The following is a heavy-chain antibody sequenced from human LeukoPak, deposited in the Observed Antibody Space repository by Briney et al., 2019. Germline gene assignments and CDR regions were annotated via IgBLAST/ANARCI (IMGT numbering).Heavy chain of an antibody. CDR1: GGSISSGYY. D-gene: IGHD5-18*01. Sequence: SETLSLTCTVSGGSISSGYYWGWIRQPPGKGLEWIGSIYHSGSTYYNPSLKSRVTISVDTSKNQFSLKLSSVTAADTAVYYCARNQDTSWYFDYWGQGTLVTVSS. CDR3: ARNQDTSWYFDY. CDR2: IYHSGST. V-gene: IGHV4-38-2*02. J-gene: IGHJ4*02.